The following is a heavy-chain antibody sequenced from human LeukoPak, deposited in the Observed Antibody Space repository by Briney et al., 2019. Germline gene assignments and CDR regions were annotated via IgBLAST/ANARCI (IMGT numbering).Heavy chain of an antibody. V-gene: IGHV4-30-2*01. CDR2: IYHSGST. CDR3: ARRPPSSYYDFWSGYTDGMDI. D-gene: IGHD3-3*01. J-gene: IGHJ6*02. Sequence: SETQSLTCAVSGGSISSGGYSWSWIRQPPGKGLEWIGYIYHSGSTYYNPSLKSRVTISVDRSKNQFSLKLSSVTAADTAVYYCARRPPSSYYDFWSGYTDGMDIWGQGTTVTVSS. CDR1: GGSISSGGYS.